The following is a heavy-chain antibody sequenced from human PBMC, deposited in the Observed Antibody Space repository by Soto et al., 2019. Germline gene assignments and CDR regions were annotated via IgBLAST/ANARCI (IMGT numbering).Heavy chain of an antibody. CDR3: ARDKPGGIHY. V-gene: IGHV3-33*01. J-gene: IGHJ4*02. D-gene: IGHD1-26*01. CDR1: GFTFSSYG. Sequence: QVQLVESGGGVVQPGRSLRLSCAASGFTFSSYGMHWVRQAPGKGLEWVAVIWYAGSNKYYADSVKGRFTISRDNSKNTLDLQMNSRRAEGTAVYYGARDKPGGIHYWGQGTLVTVSS. CDR2: IWYAGSNK.